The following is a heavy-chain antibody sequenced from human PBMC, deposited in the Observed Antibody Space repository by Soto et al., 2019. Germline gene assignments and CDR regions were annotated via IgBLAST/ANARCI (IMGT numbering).Heavy chain of an antibody. J-gene: IGHJ5*02. CDR2: ISGFDGDR. CDR1: GYTFTDFG. V-gene: IGHV1-18*01. CDR3: ARGYDRWGEDWFDP. D-gene: IGHD5-12*01. Sequence: QVHLVQSGGEMKKLGASVKVSCKASGYTFTDFGISWVRQAPGQGLEWVGWISGFDGDRNYAQKFQGRGTLTTDTSATTAYMELRSLTSDDAAIYYFARGYDRWGEDWFDPWGQGTLVTVSS.